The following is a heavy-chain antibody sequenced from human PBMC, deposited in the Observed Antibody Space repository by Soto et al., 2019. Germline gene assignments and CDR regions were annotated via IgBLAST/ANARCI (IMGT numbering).Heavy chain of an antibody. Sequence: HLVESGGDLVQPGGSLRLSCAASGFMFSSAWMSWVRQAPGKGLEWVGRIKSKRDGGTTDYAPPGKGRFVISRDDSKNTLYLQMKRLSTDDTAVYYCVEGWNDFWGQGTLVAVSS. CDR2: IKSKRDGGTT. V-gene: IGHV3-15*01. CDR1: GFMFSSAW. J-gene: IGHJ4*02. D-gene: IGHD1-1*01. CDR3: VEGWNDF.